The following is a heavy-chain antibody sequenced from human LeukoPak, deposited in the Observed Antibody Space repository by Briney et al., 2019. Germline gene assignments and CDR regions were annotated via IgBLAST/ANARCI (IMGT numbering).Heavy chain of an antibody. V-gene: IGHV4-30-4*01. CDR2: IYYSGST. D-gene: IGHD4-23*01. CDR1: GGSISSGDYY. CDR3: AREQAVVSPYWYFDL. J-gene: IGHJ2*01. Sequence: SETLSLTCTVSGGSISSGDYYWSWIRQPPGKGLEWIGYIYYSGSTYYNPSLKSRVTISVDTSKNQFPLKLSSVTAADTAVYYCAREQAVVSPYWYFDLWGRGTLVTVSS.